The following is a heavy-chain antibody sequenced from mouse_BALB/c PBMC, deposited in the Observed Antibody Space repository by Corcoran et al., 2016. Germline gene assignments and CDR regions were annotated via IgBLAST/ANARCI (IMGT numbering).Heavy chain of an antibody. CDR3: ATSTATGWFVY. CDR2: IDPANGNT. D-gene: IGHD1-2*01. J-gene: IGHJ3*01. V-gene: IGHV14-3*02. CDR1: GFNIKDTY. Sequence: EVQLQQSGAELVKPGASVKLSCTASGFNIKDTYMHWVKQRPEQGLEWIGRIDPANGNTKYDPKFQGKATISADTSSNTAYLHLSSLTSEDTAVYYCATSTATGWFVYWGQGTLFTVSA.